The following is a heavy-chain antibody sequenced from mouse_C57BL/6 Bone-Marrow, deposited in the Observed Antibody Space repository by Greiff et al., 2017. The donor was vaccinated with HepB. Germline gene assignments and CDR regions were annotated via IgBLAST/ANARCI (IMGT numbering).Heavy chain of an antibody. CDR1: GYTFTSYW. CDR2: IDPSDSYT. D-gene: IGHD1-1*01. V-gene: IGHV1-69*01. J-gene: IGHJ2*01. CDR3: ARRATTVLDY. Sequence: QVQLKQPGAELVMPGASVKLSCKASGYTFTSYWMHWVKQRPGQGLEWIGEIDPSDSYTNYNQKFKGKSTLTVDKSSSTAYMQLSSLTSEDSAVYYCARRATTVLDYWGQGTTLTVSS.